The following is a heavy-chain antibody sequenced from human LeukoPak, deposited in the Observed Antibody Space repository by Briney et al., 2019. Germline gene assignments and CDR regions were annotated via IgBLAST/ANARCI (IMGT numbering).Heavy chain of an antibody. CDR2: INIDGSST. D-gene: IGHD5-24*01. CDR1: GFTFSSYW. Sequence: GGSLRLSCAASGFTFSSYWMHWVRQAPGKGLVWVSRINIDGSSTTYADSVRGRFTISRDNSKNTLYLQMNSLRAEDTAVYYCARALLVRNGYNYSPNYFDYWGQGTLVTVSS. V-gene: IGHV3-74*01. J-gene: IGHJ4*02. CDR3: ARALLVRNGYNYSPNYFDY.